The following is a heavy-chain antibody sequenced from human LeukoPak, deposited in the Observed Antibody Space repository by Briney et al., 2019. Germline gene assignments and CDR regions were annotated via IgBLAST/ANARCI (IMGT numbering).Heavy chain of an antibody. V-gene: IGHV3-30-3*01. D-gene: IGHD3-3*01. J-gene: IGHJ4*02. CDR1: GFTFNTYA. CDR2: ISYDGGNK. Sequence: PGGSLRLSCAASGFTFNTYAMHWVRQAPGKGLEWVAVISYDGGNKYYADSVKGRFTISRDNSKNTLSLQMNSLRAEDTAVYYCARSALRFLEWLSSFDYWGQGTLVTVSS. CDR3: ARSALRFLEWLSSFDY.